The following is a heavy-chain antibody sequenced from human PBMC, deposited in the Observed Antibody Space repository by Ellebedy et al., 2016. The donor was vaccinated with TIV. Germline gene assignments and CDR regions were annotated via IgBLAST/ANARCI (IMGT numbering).Heavy chain of an antibody. CDR1: GGTFSSYA. CDR3: ARSPLTMIRGVPSGWFDP. D-gene: IGHD3-10*01. J-gene: IGHJ5*02. Sequence: AASVKVSCKASGGTFSSYAFSWVRQAPGQGLEWMGRIIPILGLANYAQKFQGIFTITADNSPSTAYMELSSLRSEDTAVYYCARSPLTMIRGVPSGWFDPWGQGTLVTVSS. V-gene: IGHV1-69*04. CDR2: IIPILGLA.